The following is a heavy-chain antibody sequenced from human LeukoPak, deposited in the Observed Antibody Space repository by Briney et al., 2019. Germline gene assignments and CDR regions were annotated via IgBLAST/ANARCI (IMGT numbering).Heavy chain of an antibody. CDR3: ARDCVVAAAGTKVYWFDP. D-gene: IGHD6-13*01. J-gene: IGHJ5*02. CDR2: INPNSGGT. Sequence: ASVKVSCKASGYTFTGYYMHWVRQAPGQGLEWMGWINPNSGGTNYAQKFQGRVTMTRDTSISTAYMELSRLRSDDTAVYYCARDCVVAAAGTKVYWFDPWGQGTLVTVSS. V-gene: IGHV1-2*02. CDR1: GYTFTGYY.